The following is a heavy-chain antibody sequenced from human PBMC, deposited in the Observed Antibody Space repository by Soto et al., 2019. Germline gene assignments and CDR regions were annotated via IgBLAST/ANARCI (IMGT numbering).Heavy chain of an antibody. CDR2: LNAGNGNT. Sequence: QVQLVQSGAEVKKPEASVKVSCKASGYTFTSYARHWVRQAPGQRLEWMGWLNAGNGNTKYSQKFQGRVTITRDTSASTAYMELSSLRSEDTAVYYCARGGSLYWYFDLWGRGTLVTVSS. V-gene: IGHV1-3*01. J-gene: IGHJ2*01. D-gene: IGHD1-26*01. CDR1: GYTFTSYA. CDR3: ARGGSLYWYFDL.